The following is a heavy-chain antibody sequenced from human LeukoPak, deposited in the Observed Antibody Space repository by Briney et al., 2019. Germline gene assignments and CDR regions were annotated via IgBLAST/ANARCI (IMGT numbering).Heavy chain of an antibody. Sequence: ASVKVSCKASGYTFTGYYMHWVRQAPGQGLEWMGRINPNSGGTNYARKFQGRVAMTRDTSISTAYMELSRLRSDDTAVYYCARDLIRIAVAGTPGYWGQGTLVTVSS. V-gene: IGHV1-2*06. CDR1: GYTFTGYY. D-gene: IGHD6-19*01. J-gene: IGHJ4*02. CDR2: INPNSGGT. CDR3: ARDLIRIAVAGTPGY.